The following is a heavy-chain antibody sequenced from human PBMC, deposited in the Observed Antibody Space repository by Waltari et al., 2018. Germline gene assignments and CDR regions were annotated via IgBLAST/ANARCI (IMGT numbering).Heavy chain of an antibody. V-gene: IGHV4-38-2*01. Sequence: QVQLQESGPGLVKPSETLSLTCAVSGYSISSGYYWGWIRQPPGKGLEWIGSIYHSGSTYYNPSLKSRVTISVDTSKNQFSLKLSSVTAADTAVYYCARQGGREYSGYDDLRHYYYGMDVWGQGTTVTVSS. CDR3: ARQGGREYSGYDDLRHYYYGMDV. J-gene: IGHJ6*02. CDR2: IYHSGST. D-gene: IGHD5-12*01. CDR1: GYSISSGYY.